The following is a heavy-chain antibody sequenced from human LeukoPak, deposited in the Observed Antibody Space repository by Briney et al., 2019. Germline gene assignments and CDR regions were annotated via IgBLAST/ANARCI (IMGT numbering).Heavy chain of an antibody. CDR2: IVPILSTT. D-gene: IGHD3-16*01. CDR1: GGSFSNYA. Sequence: SVKVSCKASGGSFSNYAISWVRQAPGQGLEWMGGIVPILSTTNYARKFQGRVTMTAGESASTAYMELSSLRSDDTAVYYCARGPPPYTEGDLFYYYGLDVWGQGTTVTVSS. J-gene: IGHJ6*02. CDR3: ARGPPPYTEGDLFYYYGLDV. V-gene: IGHV1-69*13.